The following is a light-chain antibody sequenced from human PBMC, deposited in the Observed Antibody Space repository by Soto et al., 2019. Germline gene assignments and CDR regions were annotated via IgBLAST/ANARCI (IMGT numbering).Light chain of an antibody. V-gene: IGKV1-27*01. CDR1: QDISNL. J-gene: IGKJ3*01. CDR3: QKYSSVPV. CDR2: AAS. Sequence: DIQMTQSPTSLSASVGDRVTITCRASQDISNLVAWYQQKPGKAPKLLIYAASTLQSGVPSRFSGSGSGTDFTLTINSLQPEDVATYSCQKYSSVPVFGPGTKVEIK.